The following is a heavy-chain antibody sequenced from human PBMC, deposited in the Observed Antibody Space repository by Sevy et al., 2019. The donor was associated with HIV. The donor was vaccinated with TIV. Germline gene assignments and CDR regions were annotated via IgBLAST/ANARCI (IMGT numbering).Heavy chain of an antibody. J-gene: IGHJ4*02. CDR3: ARSGGVVYNESPLY. CDR1: GGSISSGDYY. D-gene: IGHD2-8*02. CDR2: IYYSGST. V-gene: IGHV4-30-4*01. Sequence: SETLSLTCTVSGGSISSGDYYWSWIRQPPGKGLEWIGYIYYSGSTHYNPSLKSRVTLSLDTSKNQFSLKMTSVTDADPAVYYCARSGGVVYNESPLYWGQGTLVTVSS.